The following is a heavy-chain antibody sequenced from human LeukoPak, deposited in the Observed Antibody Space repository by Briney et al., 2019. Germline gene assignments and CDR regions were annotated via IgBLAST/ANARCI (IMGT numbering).Heavy chain of an antibody. V-gene: IGHV3-7*04. CDR1: GFAFTTYW. D-gene: IGHD6-13*01. J-gene: IGHJ4*02. CDR3: ARGGSSRFDC. Sequence: GGSLRLSCAASGFAFTTYWMSWVRQAPGKGLERVAKISPDGSEKYYVDSVKGRFTISRDNAKNSLDLLMSSLRADDTAVYYCARGGSSRFDCWGQGTLVTVSS. CDR2: ISPDGSEK.